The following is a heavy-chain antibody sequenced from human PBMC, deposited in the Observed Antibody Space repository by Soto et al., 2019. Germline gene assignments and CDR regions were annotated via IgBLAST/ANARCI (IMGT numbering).Heavy chain of an antibody. D-gene: IGHD3-22*01. Sequence: GASLKISCKGSGYSFTSYWIGWVRQMPGKGLEWMGIIYPGDSDTRYSPSFQGQVTISADKSISTAYLQWSSLRASDTAMYYCARVTSYYYDSSGYYGGAFDIWGQGTMVTVS. CDR2: IYPGDSDT. CDR1: GYSFTSYW. CDR3: ARVTSYYYDSSGYYGGAFDI. V-gene: IGHV5-51*01. J-gene: IGHJ3*02.